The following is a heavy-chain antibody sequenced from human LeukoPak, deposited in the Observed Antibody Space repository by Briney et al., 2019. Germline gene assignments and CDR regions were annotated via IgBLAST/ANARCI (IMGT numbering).Heavy chain of an antibody. CDR2: IHQDGNEK. CDR3: ARGDAFSGDH. CDR1: GFSFTNFW. J-gene: IGHJ4*02. Sequence: GGSLRLSCAVSGFSFTNFWMSWVRQAPGRGLEWVANIHQDGNEKYHVESVKARFTISRDNTKNLLFLQMNGLRAEDTAVYYCARGDAFSGDHRGQGTLVTVSS. V-gene: IGHV3-7*04.